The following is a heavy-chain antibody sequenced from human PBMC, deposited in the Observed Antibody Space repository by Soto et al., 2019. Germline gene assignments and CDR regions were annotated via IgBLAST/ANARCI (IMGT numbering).Heavy chain of an antibody. Sequence: QVQLVQSGAEVKKPGASVKLSCKASGYTFTNYYIHWVRQAPGQGLEWMAIINPNGGSTNYAQKFQGRVTLTRDTSTSTVYMDLSSLTSEDTAVYYCARGLAAGDYWGQGTLVTVSS. CDR2: INPNGGST. J-gene: IGHJ4*02. CDR1: GYTFTNYY. D-gene: IGHD6-13*01. CDR3: ARGLAAGDY. V-gene: IGHV1-46*01.